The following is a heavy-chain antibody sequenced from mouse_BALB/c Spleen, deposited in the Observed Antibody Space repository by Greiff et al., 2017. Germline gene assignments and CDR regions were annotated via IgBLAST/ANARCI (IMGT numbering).Heavy chain of an antibody. CDR1: GFTFSNYW. D-gene: IGHD2-4*01. J-gene: IGHJ1*01. CDR3: TRGDYDWYFDV. V-gene: IGHV6-6*02. CDR2: IRLKSNNYAT. Sequence: EVKLMESGGGLVQPGGSMKLSCVASGFTFSNYWMNWVRQSPEKGLEWVAEIRLKSNNYATHYAESVKGRFTISRDDSKSSVYLQMNNLRAEDTGIYYCTRGDYDWYFDVWGAGTTVTVSS.